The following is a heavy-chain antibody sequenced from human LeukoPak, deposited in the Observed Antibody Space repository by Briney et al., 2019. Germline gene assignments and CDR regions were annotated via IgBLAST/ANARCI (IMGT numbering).Heavy chain of an antibody. CDR3: ARTPPQYSSGWYFDY. V-gene: IGHV3-11*06. J-gene: IGHJ4*02. CDR2: ISNSGSYT. D-gene: IGHD6-19*01. Sequence: GGSLRLSCAASGFTFSDSYMSWIRQAPGKGLGWVSYISNSGSYTNYADSVKGRFIISKDNSKNTLYLQMNSLRAEDTAVYYCARTPPQYSSGWYFDYWGQGTLVTVSS. CDR1: GFTFSDSY.